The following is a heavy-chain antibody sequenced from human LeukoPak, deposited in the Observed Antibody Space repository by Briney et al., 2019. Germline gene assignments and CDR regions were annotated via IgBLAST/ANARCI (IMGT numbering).Heavy chain of an antibody. Sequence: SETLSLTCTVSGGSISTYYWSWIRQPPGKGLEWIGYIYYSGSTNYNPSFKSRVTISVDTSKNQFSLKLNSVTAADTAVYYCVGNRYYFDYWGQGTLVTVSS. D-gene: IGHD7-27*01. V-gene: IGHV4-59*01. CDR1: GGSISTYY. J-gene: IGHJ4*02. CDR3: VGNRYYFDY. CDR2: IYYSGST.